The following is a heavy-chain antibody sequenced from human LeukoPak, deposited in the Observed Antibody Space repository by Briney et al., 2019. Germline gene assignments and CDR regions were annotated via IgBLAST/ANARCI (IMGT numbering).Heavy chain of an antibody. V-gene: IGHV4-39*01. CDR1: GGSFSGYY. CDR3: ARRYYDSSGYWIWFDP. CDR2: IYYSGST. D-gene: IGHD3-22*01. J-gene: IGHJ5*02. Sequence: PSETLSLTCAVYGGSFSGYYWGWIRQPPGKGLEWIGSIYYSGSTYYNPSLKSRVTISVDTSKNQFSLKLSSVTAADTAVYYCARRYYDSSGYWIWFDPWGQGTLVTVSS.